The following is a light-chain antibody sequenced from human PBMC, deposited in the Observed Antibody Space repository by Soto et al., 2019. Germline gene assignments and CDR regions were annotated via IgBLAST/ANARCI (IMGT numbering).Light chain of an antibody. Sequence: QSALTQPRSVSGSPGQSVTISCTGTSSDVGGYNYVSWYQQHPGKAPKLMVYDVSKRPSGVPDLLSGSKSGHTASLTISGLQAEDEADYYCCSYAGRYTYVFGTGTKVTVL. CDR1: SSDVGGYNY. CDR3: CSYAGRYTYV. CDR2: DVS. V-gene: IGLV2-11*01. J-gene: IGLJ1*01.